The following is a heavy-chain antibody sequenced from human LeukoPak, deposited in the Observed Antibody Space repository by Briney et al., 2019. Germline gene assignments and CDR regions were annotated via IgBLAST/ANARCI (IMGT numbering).Heavy chain of an antibody. Sequence: PSETLSLTCTVSGYSISSGYYWGWIRQPPGKGLKWIGSIYHSGSTYYNPSLKSRVTISVDTSKNQFSLKLSSVTAADTAVYYCARDSDYGDYRIGYWGQGTLVTVSS. D-gene: IGHD4-17*01. CDR3: ARDSDYGDYRIGY. V-gene: IGHV4-38-2*02. CDR1: GYSISSGYY. CDR2: IYHSGST. J-gene: IGHJ4*02.